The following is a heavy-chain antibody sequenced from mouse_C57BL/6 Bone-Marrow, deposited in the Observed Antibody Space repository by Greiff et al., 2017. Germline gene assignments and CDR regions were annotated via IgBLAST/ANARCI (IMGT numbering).Heavy chain of an antibody. CDR2: IRSKSNNYAT. J-gene: IGHJ4*01. V-gene: IGHV10-1*01. CDR1: GFSFNTYA. CDR3: VSPLYYGRNYAMDY. Sequence: EVQLVESGGGLVQPKGSLKLSCAASGFSFNTYAMNWVRQAPGKGLEWVARIRSKSNNYATYYADSVKDRFTISRDDSESMLYLQMNNLKTEDTAMYYCVSPLYYGRNYAMDYWGQGTSVTVSS. D-gene: IGHD1-1*01.